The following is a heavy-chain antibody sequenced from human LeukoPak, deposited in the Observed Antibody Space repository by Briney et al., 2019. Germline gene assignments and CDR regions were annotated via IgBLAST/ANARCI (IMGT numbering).Heavy chain of an antibody. CDR2: IYVGDSDT. Sequence: GESLKISCQGSGFRFSRYWIAWVRQMPGKGRECMGIIYVGDSDTRYRPSFQGQVTISADKSISTAYPQWSRLKASDTDMYYCARLPPNEEYYDSNGFFDYWGQGTLVTVSS. V-gene: IGHV5-51*01. D-gene: IGHD3-22*01. CDR1: GFRFSRYW. CDR3: ARLPPNEEYYDSNGFFDY. J-gene: IGHJ4*02.